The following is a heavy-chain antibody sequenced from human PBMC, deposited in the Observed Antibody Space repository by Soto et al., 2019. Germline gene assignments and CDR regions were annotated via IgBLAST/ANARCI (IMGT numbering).Heavy chain of an antibody. V-gene: IGHV1-2*04. CDR2: INPNSGGT. CDR1: GYTFTGYY. J-gene: IGHJ4*02. D-gene: IGHD3-3*01. Sequence: WASVKVSCKASGYTFTGYYMHWVRQAPGQGLEWMGWINPNSGGTNYAQKFQGWVTMTRDTSISTAYMELSRLRSDDTAVYYCARETRSTDFWSGYYIYYFDYWGQGTLVTVSS. CDR3: ARETRSTDFWSGYYIYYFDY.